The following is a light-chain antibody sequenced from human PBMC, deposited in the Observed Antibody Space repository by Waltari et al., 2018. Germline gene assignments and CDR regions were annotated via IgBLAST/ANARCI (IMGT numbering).Light chain of an antibody. J-gene: IGKJ1*01. CDR2: LAF. CDR1: QSLFHSSNNKNY. CDR3: HQDYTTPPWT. Sequence: DVVMTQSPDSLAVSLGERATINCKSSQSLFHSSNNKNYLSWYQHKPGTPPKLLIFLAFTRGSGVPDRFSCRGSGAHFTMTISNLQAGDVAVDYCHQDYTTPPWTFGPGTKVEV. V-gene: IGKV4-1*01.